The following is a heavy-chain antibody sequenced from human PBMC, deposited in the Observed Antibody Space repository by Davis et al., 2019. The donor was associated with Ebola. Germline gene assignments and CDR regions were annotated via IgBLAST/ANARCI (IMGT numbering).Heavy chain of an antibody. CDR2: IIPVVDTK. V-gene: IGHV1-69*04. CDR3: ARGKWFDP. Sequence: SVKVSCKTSRGTFTNYAVNWVRQAPGQGLEWMGRIIPVVDTKDYAQKFQGRVTLTADKATNTAYMELSGLRFYDTAVYYCARGKWFDPWGQGTLVSVTS. J-gene: IGHJ5*02. CDR1: RGTFTNYA.